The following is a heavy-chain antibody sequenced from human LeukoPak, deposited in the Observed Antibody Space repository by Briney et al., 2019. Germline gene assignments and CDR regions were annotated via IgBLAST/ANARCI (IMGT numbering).Heavy chain of an antibody. V-gene: IGHV3-23*01. CDR2: LSGSGGST. CDR3: ARYGYCSGGSCYLERNKQCPNPYDY. CDR1: RFTFSTYA. Sequence: HAGGSLRLSCTAYRFTFSTYAMSWVHQAPGKGLEWISALSGSGGSTFYADSVKGRFTISRDNSKNTLYLQMNSLRAEDTAVYYCARYGYCSGGSCYLERNKQCPNPYDYWGQGSLVTVSS. J-gene: IGHJ4*02. D-gene: IGHD2-15*01.